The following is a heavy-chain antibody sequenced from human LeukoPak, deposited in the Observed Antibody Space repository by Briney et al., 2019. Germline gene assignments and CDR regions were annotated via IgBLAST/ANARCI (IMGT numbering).Heavy chain of an antibody. Sequence: GRSLRLSCAASEFTFSTYAMHWVRQAPGKGLEWVAVISYDGSNKYYADSVKGRFTISRDNPKSTLYLQMNNLRADDTAVYSCARDRAGYYDSSGPLDYWGQGTLVTVSS. CDR3: ARDRAGYYDSSGPLDY. D-gene: IGHD3-22*01. CDR1: EFTFSTYA. V-gene: IGHV3-30-3*01. J-gene: IGHJ4*02. CDR2: ISYDGSNK.